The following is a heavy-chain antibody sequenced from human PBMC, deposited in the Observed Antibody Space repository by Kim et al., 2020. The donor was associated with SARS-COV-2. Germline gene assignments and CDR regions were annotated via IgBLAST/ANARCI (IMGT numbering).Heavy chain of an antibody. V-gene: IGHV3-73*01. CDR3: TRREVAAGTSMDTYYCYGMDV. Sequence: GGSLSLSCAASGFTFSGSAMHWVRQASGKGLEWVGRIRSKANSYATAYAASVKGRFTISRDDSKNTAYLQMNSLETEDTAVYYCTRREVAAGTSMDTYYCYGMDVWGQGTTVTVSS. CDR2: IRSKANSYAT. CDR1: GFTFSGSA. J-gene: IGHJ6*02. D-gene: IGHD6-13*01.